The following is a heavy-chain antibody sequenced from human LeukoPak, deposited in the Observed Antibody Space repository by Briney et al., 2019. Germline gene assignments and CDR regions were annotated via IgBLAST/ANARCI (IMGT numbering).Heavy chain of an antibody. CDR1: GGTFSSYA. V-gene: IGHV1-69*01. CDR3: ARAIPSPLYYFDY. D-gene: IGHD2/OR15-2a*01. CDR2: IIPIFGTA. J-gene: IGHJ4*02. Sequence: SVKVSCKASGGTFSSYAISWVRQAPGQGLEWMGGIIPIFGTANYAQRFQGRVTITADESTSTAYMELSSLRSEDTAVYYCARAIPSPLYYFDYWGQGTLVTVSS.